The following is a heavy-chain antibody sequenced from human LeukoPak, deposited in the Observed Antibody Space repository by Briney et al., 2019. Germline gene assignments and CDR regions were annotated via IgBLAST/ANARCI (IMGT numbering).Heavy chain of an antibody. J-gene: IGHJ5*02. Sequence: GGSLRLSCAASGFTFSSYAMSWVRQAPGKGLEWVSAISGSATTYYADSVRGRFITSRDNSKNTLYLQMSSLRAEDTAVYYCAKSKEDCCGSFDPWGQGTLVTVSS. CDR1: GFTFSSYA. D-gene: IGHD2-15*01. CDR3: AKSKEDCCGSFDP. V-gene: IGHV3-23*01. CDR2: ISGSATT.